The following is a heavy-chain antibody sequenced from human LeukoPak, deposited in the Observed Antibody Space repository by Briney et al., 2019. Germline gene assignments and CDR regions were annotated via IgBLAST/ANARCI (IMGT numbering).Heavy chain of an antibody. CDR2: ITWNSGSI. J-gene: IGHJ4*02. CDR3: AKSPKDSGYYEPIDY. CDR1: GFTFDDYA. Sequence: GGSLRLSCAASGFTFDDYAMYWVRQAPGKGLEWVSGITWNSGSIAYADSVKGRFTISRDNAKNSLYLQMNSLRAEDTALYYCAKSPKDSGYYEPIDYWGQGTLVTVSS. D-gene: IGHD3-22*01. V-gene: IGHV3-9*01.